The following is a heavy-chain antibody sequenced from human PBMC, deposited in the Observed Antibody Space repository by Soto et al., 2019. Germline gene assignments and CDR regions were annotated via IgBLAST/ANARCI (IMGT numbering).Heavy chain of an antibody. CDR1: GFTFSSYA. V-gene: IGHV3-23*01. Sequence: GGSLRLSCAASGFTFSSYAMSWVRQAPGKGLEWVSAISGSGGSTYYADSVKGRFTISRDNSKNTLYLQMNSLRAEDTAVYYCAKDLRITIFGVVIDGGDYMDVWGKGTTVTVSS. CDR2: ISGSGGST. CDR3: AKDLRITIFGVVIDGGDYMDV. J-gene: IGHJ6*03. D-gene: IGHD3-3*01.